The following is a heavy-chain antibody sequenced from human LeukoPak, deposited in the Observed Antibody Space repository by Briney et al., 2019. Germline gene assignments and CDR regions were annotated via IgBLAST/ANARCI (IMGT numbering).Heavy chain of an antibody. CDR3: ARDGSGTDFSLDH. D-gene: IGHD3-10*01. V-gene: IGHV3-7*04. CDR2: IRHDGSNV. J-gene: IGHJ4*02. Sequence: PGGSLRLSCEASGFDIRNYYMSWVRQAPGKGLQWVGDIRHDGSNVYNVALVRGRFTISRDNAKNSLFLQMNSLKDEDTAVYYCARDGSGTDFSLDHWGQGTLVTVSS. CDR1: GFDIRNYY.